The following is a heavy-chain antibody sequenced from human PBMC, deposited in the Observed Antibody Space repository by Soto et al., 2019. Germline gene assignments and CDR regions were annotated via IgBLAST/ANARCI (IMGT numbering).Heavy chain of an antibody. CDR1: GFSLSTSGVG. Sequence: SGPTLVNPTQTLTLTCTFSGFSLSTSGVGVGWIRQPPGKALEWLALIYWNDDKRYSPSLKSRLTITKDTSKNQVVLTMTNMDPVDTATYYCAHSIAAAGTPPRISYYGMDVWGQGTTVTSP. CDR2: IYWNDDK. CDR3: AHSIAAAGTPPRISYYGMDV. D-gene: IGHD6-13*01. J-gene: IGHJ6*02. V-gene: IGHV2-5*01.